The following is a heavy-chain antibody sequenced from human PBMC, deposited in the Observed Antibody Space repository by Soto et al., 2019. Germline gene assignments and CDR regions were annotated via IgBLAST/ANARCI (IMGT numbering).Heavy chain of an antibody. D-gene: IGHD4-17*01. CDR1: GYTFTSYA. Sequence: QVQLVQSGAEEKKPGASVKVSCKASGYTFTSYAMHWVRQAPGQRLEWMGWINAGNGNTKYSQKFQGRVTITRDTSASTAYMELSSLRSEGTAVYYCARGTTVTALDYYYGMDVWGQGTTVTVSS. V-gene: IGHV1-3*05. CDR3: ARGTTVTALDYYYGMDV. J-gene: IGHJ6*02. CDR2: INAGNGNT.